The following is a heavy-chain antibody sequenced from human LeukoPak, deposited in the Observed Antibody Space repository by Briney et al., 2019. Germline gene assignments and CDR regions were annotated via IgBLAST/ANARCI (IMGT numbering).Heavy chain of an antibody. CDR3: ASGRLVGAPDY. D-gene: IGHD1-26*01. J-gene: IGHJ4*02. V-gene: IGHV3-74*01. CDR1: GFTFSSYA. Sequence: GGSLRLSCAASGFTFSSYAMSWVRQAPGKGLVWVSRITSDGSGIGYADSVKGRFSTSRDNAKNTLYLQTNSLRAEDTAVYYCASGRLVGAPDYWGQGTLVTVSS. CDR2: ITSDGSGI.